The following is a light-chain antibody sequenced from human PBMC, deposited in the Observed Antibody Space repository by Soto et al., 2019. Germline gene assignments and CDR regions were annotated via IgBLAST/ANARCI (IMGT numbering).Light chain of an antibody. CDR3: SSYTDRKNLV. CDR1: STDFVSYNR. Sequence: QSALTQPPSVSGSPGQSVTISCTGTSTDFVSYNRVSWYQQPPGTAPKLIIYEASNRPSGVPDRFSGSKSGNTASLTISGLQAADEADYYCSSYTDRKNLVFGTGTKLTVL. J-gene: IGLJ1*01. CDR2: EAS. V-gene: IGLV2-18*02.